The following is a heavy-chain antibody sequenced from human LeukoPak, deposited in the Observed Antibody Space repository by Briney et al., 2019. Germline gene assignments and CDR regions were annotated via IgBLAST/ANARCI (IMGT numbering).Heavy chain of an antibody. D-gene: IGHD3-10*01. CDR1: GFPFSSFW. CDR3: ARGRGLES. CDR2: IKQDGSEK. V-gene: IGHV3-7*03. Sequence: GGSLRLSCADSGFPFSSFWMTWVRQAPGKGLEWVANIKQDGSEKYYVDSVKGRFTISRDNAKKSLFLQMNSLRAEDTAVYYCARGRGLESWGQGTLVTVSS. J-gene: IGHJ4*02.